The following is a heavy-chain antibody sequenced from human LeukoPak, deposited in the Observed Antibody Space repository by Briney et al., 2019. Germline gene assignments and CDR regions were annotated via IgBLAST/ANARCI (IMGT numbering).Heavy chain of an antibody. CDR1: GFTFSSYE. Sequence: GGSLRLSCAASGFTFSSYEMNWVRQAPGKGLEWVSYISSSGSTIYYADSVRGRFTITRDNAKNSLYLQMNSLRAEDMAVYYWARYSDIVVVVAAPPISYWYFDVWGRGTLVTVSS. CDR3: ARYSDIVVVVAAPPISYWYFDV. V-gene: IGHV3-48*03. J-gene: IGHJ2*01. D-gene: IGHD2-15*01. CDR2: ISSSGSTI.